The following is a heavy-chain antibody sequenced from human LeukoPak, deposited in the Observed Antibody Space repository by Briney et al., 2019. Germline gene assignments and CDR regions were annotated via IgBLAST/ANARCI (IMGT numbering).Heavy chain of an antibody. J-gene: IGHJ4*02. CDR1: GFIFTNFW. CDR2: ISYHGDIT. V-gene: IGHV3-30*01. D-gene: IGHD3-10*01. Sequence: PGGSLRLSCAASGFIFTNFWMSWVRQAPGKGLEWVALISYHGDITYYADSVKGRFTLSRDNSKTTLFLQLNSLRAEDTAVYYCARDSTYYYDSGSSGPHYFDFWGQGTLVTVSS. CDR3: ARDSTYYYDSGSSGPHYFDF.